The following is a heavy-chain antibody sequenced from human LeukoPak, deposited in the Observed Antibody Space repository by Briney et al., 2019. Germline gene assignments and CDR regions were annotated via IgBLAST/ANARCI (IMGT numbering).Heavy chain of an antibody. D-gene: IGHD3-10*01. Sequence: GASVKVSCKASGGTFSSYAISWVRQAPGQGLEWMGGIIPIFGTANYAQKFQGRVTITADKSTSTAYMELSSLRSEDTAVYYCARGVWRFGELFNWFDPWGQGTLVTVSS. CDR3: ARGVWRFGELFNWFDP. J-gene: IGHJ5*02. V-gene: IGHV1-69*06. CDR2: IIPIFGTA. CDR1: GGTFSSYA.